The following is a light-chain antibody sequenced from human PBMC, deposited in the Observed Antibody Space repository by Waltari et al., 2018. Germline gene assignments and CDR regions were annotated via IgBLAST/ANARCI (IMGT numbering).Light chain of an antibody. CDR3: CSYSGSYTFQWV. V-gene: IGLV2-11*01. Sequence: QSALTQPRSVSGSPGQSVTISCTGTSSDVGGYNYVSWYQFHPGKAPKLMIYDVTTRPCVGPVRFSGSKSGNPASLTISGLQAEDEADYYCCSYSGSYTFQWVFGGGTKLTVL. CDR1: SSDVGGYNY. J-gene: IGLJ3*02. CDR2: DVT.